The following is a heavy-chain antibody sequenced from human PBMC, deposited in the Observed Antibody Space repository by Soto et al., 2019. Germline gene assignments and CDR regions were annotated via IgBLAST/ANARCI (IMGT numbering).Heavy chain of an antibody. J-gene: IGHJ5*02. Sequence: ASETLSLTCSVSGGSINSSSYFWGWVRQPPGKGLEWIRSIYYSGSTYYNPSLRSRVTISVDTSKNQFSLKLSSVTAADTAVFYCARHYSSGSRNWFDPWGQGTLVTVSS. CDR3: ARHYSSGSRNWFDP. CDR2: IYYSGST. CDR1: GGSINSSSYF. V-gene: IGHV4-39*01. D-gene: IGHD6-19*01.